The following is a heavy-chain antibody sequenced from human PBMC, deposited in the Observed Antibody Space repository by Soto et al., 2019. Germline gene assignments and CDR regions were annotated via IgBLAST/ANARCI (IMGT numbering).Heavy chain of an antibody. D-gene: IGHD4-17*01. V-gene: IGHV5-10-1*01. J-gene: IGHJ3*02. Sequence: GESLKISCKGSGYSFTSYWISWVRQMPGKGLEWMGRIDSSDSYTNYSPSFQGHVTISADKSISTAYLQWSSLKASDTAMYYCARKKDYGDLHDAFDIWGQGTMVTVSS. CDR1: GYSFTSYW. CDR2: IDSSDSYT. CDR3: ARKKDYGDLHDAFDI.